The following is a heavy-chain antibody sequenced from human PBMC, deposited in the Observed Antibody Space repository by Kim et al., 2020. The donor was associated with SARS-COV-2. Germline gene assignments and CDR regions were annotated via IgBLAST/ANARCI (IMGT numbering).Heavy chain of an antibody. CDR3: ARDRGGTGAVFDY. D-gene: IGHD3-16*01. Sequence: GGSLRLSCAASGLAVSGTYMRWVRQAPGKGLEWVSVIYSAGSTFYADSVKGRFTISRDNSKNTVYLQMNSLRVEDTAVYFCARDRGGTGAVFDYWGQGT. V-gene: IGHV3-53*01. J-gene: IGHJ4*02. CDR1: GLAVSGTY. CDR2: IYSAGST.